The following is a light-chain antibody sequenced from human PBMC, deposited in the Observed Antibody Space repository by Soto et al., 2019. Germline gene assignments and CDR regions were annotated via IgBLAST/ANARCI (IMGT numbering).Light chain of an antibody. CDR2: AAS. J-gene: IGKJ1*01. V-gene: IGKV1-17*01. CDR1: QDIRND. CDR3: LQHSDYPPT. Sequence: DIPMTQSPSSLAASVGDTVTITCRASQDIRNDLGWYQQKPGKAPKRLIYAASSLQSGVPSRFSGSGSGTDFTLTISSLQPEDYATYYCLQHSDYPPTFGQGTKVEI.